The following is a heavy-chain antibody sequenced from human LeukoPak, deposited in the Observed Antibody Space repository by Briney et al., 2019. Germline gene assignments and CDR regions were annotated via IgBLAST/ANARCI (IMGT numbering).Heavy chain of an antibody. V-gene: IGHV4-39*01. CDR2: VYYTGST. J-gene: IGHJ5*02. CDR1: GGSIISSGYS. Sequence: PSEALSLTCSVSGGSIISSGYSWAWIRQPPGKGLEWVASVYYTGSTYYNPSLQGRVTISIDTSKNQFSVRVTSVTAADTATYYCARNQFSYGTNWFDPWGPGTLVTVSS. D-gene: IGHD3-16*01. CDR3: ARNQFSYGTNWFDP.